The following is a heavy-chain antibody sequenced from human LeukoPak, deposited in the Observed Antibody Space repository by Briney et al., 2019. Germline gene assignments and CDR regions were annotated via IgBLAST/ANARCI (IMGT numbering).Heavy chain of an antibody. CDR1: GFTFSSYW. CDR2: ISGSSGLT. Sequence: GGSLRLSCAASGFTFSSYWMYWVRQAPGRGLEWVSAISGSSGLTYYADSVKGRFTISRDNSKNTLFLQMNSLRAEDTAVYYCARRGESASYGDYRFDYWGQGTLVTVSS. V-gene: IGHV3-23*01. D-gene: IGHD4-17*01. J-gene: IGHJ4*02. CDR3: ARRGESASYGDYRFDY.